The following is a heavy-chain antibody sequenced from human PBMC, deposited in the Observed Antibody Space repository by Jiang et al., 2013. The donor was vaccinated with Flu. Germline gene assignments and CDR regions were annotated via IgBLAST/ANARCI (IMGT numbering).Heavy chain of an antibody. CDR3: ARQGGSNYYYYYYGMDV. CDR2: IYHSGST. Sequence: LLKPSETLSLTCAVSGYSISSGYYWGWIRQPPGKGLEWIGSIYHSGSTYYNPSLKSRVTISVDTSKNQFSLKLSSVTAADTAVYYCARQGGSNYYYYYYGMDVWGQGTTVTVSS. J-gene: IGHJ6*02. CDR1: GYSISSGYY. D-gene: IGHD4-11*01. V-gene: IGHV4-38-2*01.